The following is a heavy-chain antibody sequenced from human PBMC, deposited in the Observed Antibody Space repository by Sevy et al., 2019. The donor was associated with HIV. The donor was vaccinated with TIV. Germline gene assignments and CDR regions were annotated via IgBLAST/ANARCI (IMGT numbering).Heavy chain of an antibody. CDR1: GFTFSSYG. J-gene: IGHJ4*02. CDR2: IRYDGSNK. Sequence: GESLKISCAASGFTFSSYGMHWVRQAPGKGLEWVAFIRYDGSNKYYADSVKGRFTISRDNSKNTLYLQMNSLRAEDTAVYYCAKDHRRYCTGGVCCFDYWGQGTLVTVSS. CDR3: AKDHRRYCTGGVCCFDY. V-gene: IGHV3-30*02. D-gene: IGHD2-8*02.